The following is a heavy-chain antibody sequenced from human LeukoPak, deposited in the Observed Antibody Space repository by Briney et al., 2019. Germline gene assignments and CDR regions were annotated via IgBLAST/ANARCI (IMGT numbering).Heavy chain of an antibody. Sequence: PGESLKSSCKGSGYSFSSYWIGWVRQMPGKGLEWMGITYPGDSDTRYSPSFQGQVTISADKSISTAYLQWSSLKASDTAMYYCARSLRLGDPGYIDYWGQGTLVTVSS. D-gene: IGHD3-16*01. J-gene: IGHJ4*02. CDR1: GYSFSSYW. CDR2: TYPGDSDT. CDR3: ARSLRLGDPGYIDY. V-gene: IGHV5-51*01.